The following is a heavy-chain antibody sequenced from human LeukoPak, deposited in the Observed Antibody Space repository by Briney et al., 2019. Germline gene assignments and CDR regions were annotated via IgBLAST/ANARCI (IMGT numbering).Heavy chain of an antibody. D-gene: IGHD2-21*02. J-gene: IGHJ4*02. Sequence: SETLSLTCAVYGGSFSDYYWTWIRQPPGKGLEWLGEINHSGSTNYNPSLKSRVTISVDTSKNQFSLKLSSVTAADTAVYYCARGSPSSPSVVVTASTGYFDYWGQGTLVTVSS. CDR1: GGSFSDYY. CDR3: ARGSPSSPSVVVTASTGYFDY. CDR2: INHSGST. V-gene: IGHV4-34*01.